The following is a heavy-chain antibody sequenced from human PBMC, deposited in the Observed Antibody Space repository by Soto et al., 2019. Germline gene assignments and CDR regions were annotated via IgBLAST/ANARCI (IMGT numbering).Heavy chain of an antibody. V-gene: IGHV4-4*07. CDR1: GGSIRHYY. CDR2: IYTSGNS. Sequence: QVQLQESGPGLVKPSETLSLTCSVSGGSIRHYYWNWIRQPAGKGLEWIGRIYTSGNSDYNPSLKSRVTMSADTSKNPLSLRLSSVTAADSAVYYCARLWFGKPPGYLDYWGQGIRVTIAS. CDR3: ARLWFGKPPGYLDY. D-gene: IGHD3-10*01. J-gene: IGHJ4*02.